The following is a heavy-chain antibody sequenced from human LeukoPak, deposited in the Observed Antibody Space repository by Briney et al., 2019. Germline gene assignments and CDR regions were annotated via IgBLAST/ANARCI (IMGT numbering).Heavy chain of an antibody. CDR1: GYTFTSYD. V-gene: IGHV1-8*01. CDR2: MNPNSGNT. D-gene: IGHD1-26*01. J-gene: IGHJ6*02. CDR3: ARHYQAHGMHV. Sequence: ASVKVSCKASGYTFTSYDINWVRQATGQGLEWMGWMNPNSGNTGYAQKFQGRVTMTRNTSISTAYMELSSLRSEDTAVYYCARHYQAHGMHVCGQGPTVPVSS.